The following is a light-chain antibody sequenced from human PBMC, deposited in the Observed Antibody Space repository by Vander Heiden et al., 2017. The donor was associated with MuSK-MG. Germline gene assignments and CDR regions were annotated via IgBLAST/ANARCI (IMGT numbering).Light chain of an antibody. J-gene: IGLJ1*01. V-gene: IGLV2-8*01. CDR2: EVS. CDR3: SSYAGSNSFVV. CDR1: SSAIGGYNY. Sequence: QSPLTQPPSAHRSPGQSATISCPGTSSAIGGYNYVSRHQQHLGNAPKLTTFEVSKRPSEVPDRFSGSKSGSTAALAVAGLQAEDEADYYCSSYAGSNSFVVIGNGTKVTVL.